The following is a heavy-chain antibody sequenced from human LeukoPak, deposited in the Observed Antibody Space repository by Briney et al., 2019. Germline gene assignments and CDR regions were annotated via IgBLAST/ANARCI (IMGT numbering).Heavy chain of an antibody. J-gene: IGHJ4*02. V-gene: IGHV4-59*08. D-gene: IGHD4-11*01. CDR2: IHYSGST. CDR1: GGSISNYY. Sequence: SETLSLTCTVSGGSISNYYWSWIRQPPGEGLEWIGYIHYSGSTNYNPSLKSRVTISIDTSKNQFSLNLTSVTAADTAVYYCARGGLGGITAYSNYLFDYWGQGTLVTVSS. CDR3: ARGGLGGITAYSNYLFDY.